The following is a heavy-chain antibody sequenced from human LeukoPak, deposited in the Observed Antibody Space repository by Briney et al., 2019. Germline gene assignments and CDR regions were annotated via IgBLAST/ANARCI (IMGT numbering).Heavy chain of an antibody. J-gene: IGHJ4*02. CDR3: ARDPRDGYNCPFDY. CDR1: RYIFTDYF. V-gene: IGHV1-2*02. D-gene: IGHD5-24*01. Sequence: ASVKVSCKASRYIFTDYFIHWVRQAPGQGLEWMGWINPNNGDTNYAQNFQGRVTMTRDTSITTAYMELTSLKSDDTAVYYCARDPRDGYNCPFDYWGQGTLVTVSS. CDR2: INPNNGDT.